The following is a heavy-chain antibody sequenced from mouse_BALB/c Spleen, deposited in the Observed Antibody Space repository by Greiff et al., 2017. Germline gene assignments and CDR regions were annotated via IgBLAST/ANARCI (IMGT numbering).Heavy chain of an antibody. CDR2: INPYYGST. Sequence: EVQLQQTGPELVKPGASVKISCKASGYSFTDYIMLWVKQSHGKSLEWIGNINPYYGSTSYNLKFKGKATLTVDKSSSTAYMQLNSLTSEDSAVYYCARFDYDIAMDYWGQGTSVTVSS. J-gene: IGHJ4*01. D-gene: IGHD2-4*01. V-gene: IGHV1-39*01. CDR1: GYSFTDYI. CDR3: ARFDYDIAMDY.